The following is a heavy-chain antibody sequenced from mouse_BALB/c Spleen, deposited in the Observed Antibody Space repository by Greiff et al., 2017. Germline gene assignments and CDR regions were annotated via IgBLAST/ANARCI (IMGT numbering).Heavy chain of an antibody. CDR3: ARGRYDYDVDFDY. V-gene: IGHV1-18*01. CDR1: GYTFTDYN. Sequence: VQLKESGPELVKPGASVKIPCKASGYTFTDYNMDWVKQSHGKSLEWIGDINPNNGGTIYNQKFKGKATLTVDKSSSTAYMELRSLTSEDTAVYYCARGRYDYDVDFDYWGQGTTLTVSA. D-gene: IGHD2-4*01. CDR2: INPNNGGT. J-gene: IGHJ2*01.